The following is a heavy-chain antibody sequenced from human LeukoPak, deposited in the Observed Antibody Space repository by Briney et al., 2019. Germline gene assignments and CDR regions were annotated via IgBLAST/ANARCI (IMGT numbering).Heavy chain of an antibody. Sequence: GWSLRLSCAASGFTFSSYAMHWVRQAPGKGLEYVSAISSNGGSTYYANSVKGRFTISRDNSKNTLYLQMGSLRAEDMAVYYCARGHDYGGYDYWGQGTLVTVSS. CDR2: ISSNGGST. CDR3: ARGHDYGGYDY. CDR1: GFTFSSYA. V-gene: IGHV3-64*01. D-gene: IGHD4-23*01. J-gene: IGHJ4*02.